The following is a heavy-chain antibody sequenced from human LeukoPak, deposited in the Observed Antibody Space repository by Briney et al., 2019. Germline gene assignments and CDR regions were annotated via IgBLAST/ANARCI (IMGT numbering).Heavy chain of an antibody. V-gene: IGHV1-69*13. Sequence: ASVKVSCKASGGTFSSYAISWVRQAPGQGLEWMGGIIPIFDTATYAQKFQGRVTITADESTSTVYMELSSLRSEDTAMYFCARAGPEADDYGDYRYYYYMDVWGKGTTVSISS. CDR3: ARAGPEADDYGDYRYYYYMDV. J-gene: IGHJ6*03. D-gene: IGHD4-17*01. CDR1: GGTFSSYA. CDR2: IIPIFDTA.